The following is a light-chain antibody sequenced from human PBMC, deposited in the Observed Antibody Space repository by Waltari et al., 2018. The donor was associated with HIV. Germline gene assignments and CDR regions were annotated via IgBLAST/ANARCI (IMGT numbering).Light chain of an antibody. CDR2: DVS. J-gene: IGLJ3*02. Sequence: QSALTQPRSVSGSPGQSVTIPCTGTRRDVGGYNYVSWYQQHPGKAPKVMIHDVSKPPSGVPDRFSGSKSGNTASLTISGLQAEDEADYYCCSYAGSYTWVFGGGTKMTVL. CDR1: RRDVGGYNY. V-gene: IGLV2-11*01. CDR3: CSYAGSYTWV.